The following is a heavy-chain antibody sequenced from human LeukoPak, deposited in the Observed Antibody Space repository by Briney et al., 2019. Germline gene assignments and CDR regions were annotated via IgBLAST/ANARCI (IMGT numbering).Heavy chain of an antibody. CDR2: INHSGST. V-gene: IGHV4-34*01. D-gene: IGHD5-24*01. Sequence: SETLSLTCAVYGGSFSGYYWSWIRQPPGKGLEWIGEINHSGSTNYNPSLKSRVTISVDTSKNQFSLKLSSVTAADTAVYYCARIRPRGGYNYWGQGTLATVSS. CDR1: GGSFSGYY. J-gene: IGHJ4*02. CDR3: ARIRPRGGYNY.